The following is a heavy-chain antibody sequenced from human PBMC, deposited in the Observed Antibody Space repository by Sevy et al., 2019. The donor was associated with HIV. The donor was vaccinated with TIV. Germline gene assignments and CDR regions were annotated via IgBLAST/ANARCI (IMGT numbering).Heavy chain of an antibody. J-gene: IGHJ6*02. Sequence: GGSLRLSCAASGFTFSSYWMSWVRQAPGKGLEWVANIKQDGSEKYYVDSVKGRFTISRDNAKNSLYLQMNSLRAGDTAVYYCARDIVVVPAAMDYYYYGMDVWGQGTTVTVSS. V-gene: IGHV3-7*03. CDR3: ARDIVVVPAAMDYYYYGMDV. CDR1: GFTFSSYW. CDR2: IKQDGSEK. D-gene: IGHD2-2*01.